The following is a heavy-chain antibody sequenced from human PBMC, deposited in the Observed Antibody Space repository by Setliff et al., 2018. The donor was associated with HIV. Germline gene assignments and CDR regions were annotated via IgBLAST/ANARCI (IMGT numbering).Heavy chain of an antibody. V-gene: IGHV4-34*01. CDR3: ARGLVEEIVVITQPRLKYAFDI. J-gene: IGHJ3*02. CDR2: INHSGTT. Sequence: SETLSLTCAVYGESFSGFYWTWIRQPPGKGMEWIGDINHSGTTKYNPSLTSRVTISVDTSKNQFSLKLTSMTAADTAVYYCARGLVEEIVVITQPRLKYAFDIWGQGTMVTVSS. D-gene: IGHD3-22*01. CDR1: GESFSGFY.